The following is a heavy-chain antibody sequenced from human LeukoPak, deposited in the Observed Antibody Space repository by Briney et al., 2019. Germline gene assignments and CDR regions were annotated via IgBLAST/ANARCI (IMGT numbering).Heavy chain of an antibody. V-gene: IGHV3-30*09. Sequence: GGSLRLSCAASGFTFTDYAMHWVRQAPGKGLEWVAVISYDGGNKYYADSVKGRFAISRDNSKNTLYLQMNSLTTEDTAVYYCARVRGSSGSYLDYWGQGTLVTVSS. CDR1: GFTFTDYA. CDR3: ARVRGSSGSYLDY. CDR2: ISYDGGNK. J-gene: IGHJ4*02. D-gene: IGHD3-10*01.